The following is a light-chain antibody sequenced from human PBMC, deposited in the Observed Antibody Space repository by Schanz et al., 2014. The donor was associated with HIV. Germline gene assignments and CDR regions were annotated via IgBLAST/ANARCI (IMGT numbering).Light chain of an antibody. CDR2: END. CDR1: SGSIGSRF. V-gene: IGLV6-57*03. J-gene: IGLJ3*02. Sequence: NFMLTQPHSVSESPGKTITISCTRSSGSIGSRFVQWYQCRPGSAPSVVIYENDHRPSGVPDRFSGSIDISSNSASLTISGLETEDEADYFCHSCDGRSLGVFGGGTKLTVL. CDR3: HSCDGRSLGV.